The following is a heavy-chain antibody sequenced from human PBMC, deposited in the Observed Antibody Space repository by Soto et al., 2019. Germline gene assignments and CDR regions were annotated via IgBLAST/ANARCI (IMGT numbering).Heavy chain of an antibody. D-gene: IGHD3-22*01. CDR3: AKDAIYYDSSGYYHSGADY. V-gene: IGHV3-30*18. J-gene: IGHJ4*02. CDR2: ISYDGSNK. Sequence: GGSLRLSCAASGFTFSSYGMHWVRQAPGKGLEWVAVISYDGSNKYYADSVKGRFTISRDNSKNTLYLQMNSLRAEDTAVYYCAKDAIYYDSSGYYHSGADYWGQGTLVTVSS. CDR1: GFTFSSYG.